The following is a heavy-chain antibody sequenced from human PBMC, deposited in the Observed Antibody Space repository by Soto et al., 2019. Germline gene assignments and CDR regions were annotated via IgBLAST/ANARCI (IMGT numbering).Heavy chain of an antibody. CDR3: AKAVGYSSGLIDY. D-gene: IGHD6-19*01. J-gene: IGHJ4*02. CDR1: GFTFDDYA. V-gene: IGHV3-9*01. CDR2: ISWNSGSI. Sequence: GGSLRLSCAASGFTFDDYAMHWVRQAPGKGLEWVSGISWNSGSIGYADSVKGRFTISRDNAKNSLYLQMNSLRAEDTALYYCAKAVGYSSGLIDYWGQGTLVTVSS.